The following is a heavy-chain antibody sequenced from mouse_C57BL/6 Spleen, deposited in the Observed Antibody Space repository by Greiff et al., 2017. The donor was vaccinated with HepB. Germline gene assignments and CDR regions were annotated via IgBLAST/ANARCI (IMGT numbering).Heavy chain of an antibody. V-gene: IGHV14-4*01. CDR2: IDPENGDT. CDR1: GFNIKDDY. Sequence: EVQLLQSGAELVRPGASVKLSCTASGFNIKDDYMHWVKQRPEQGLEWIGWIDPENGDTEYASKFQGKATITADTASNTAYLQLSSRTSEDTAVYYCTGVDSNYLDGWGTGTTVTVSS. CDR3: TGVDSNYLDG. J-gene: IGHJ1*03. D-gene: IGHD2-5*01.